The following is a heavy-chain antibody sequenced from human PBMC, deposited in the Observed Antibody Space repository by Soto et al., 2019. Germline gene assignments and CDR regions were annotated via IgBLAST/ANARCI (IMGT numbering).Heavy chain of an antibody. CDR2: IYYSGST. D-gene: IGHD3-22*01. V-gene: IGHV4-39*01. CDR3: ARLVVAYNWFDP. CDR1: GGSISSSSYY. Sequence: QLQLQESGPGLVKPSEILSLTCTVSGGSISSSSYYWGWIRQPPGKGLEWIGSIYYSGSTYYNPSLKSRVTISVDTSKNQFSLKLSSVTAADTAVYYCARLVVAYNWFDPWGQGTLVTVSS. J-gene: IGHJ5*02.